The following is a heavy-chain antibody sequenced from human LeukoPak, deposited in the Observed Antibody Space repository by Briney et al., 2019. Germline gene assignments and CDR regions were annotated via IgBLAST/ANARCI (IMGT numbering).Heavy chain of an antibody. J-gene: IGHJ4*02. CDR1: GFTFSDSW. Sequence: GGSLRLSCVASGFTFSDSWMSWVRQVPGKGLQWVANIDQDGREKNYVDSVKGRFTISRDNAKNSLYLQMNSLRAEDTAVYYCARNPGYCSSTSCHWGQGTLVTVSS. CDR3: ARNPGYCSSTSCH. D-gene: IGHD2-2*03. CDR2: IDQDGREK. V-gene: IGHV3-7*01.